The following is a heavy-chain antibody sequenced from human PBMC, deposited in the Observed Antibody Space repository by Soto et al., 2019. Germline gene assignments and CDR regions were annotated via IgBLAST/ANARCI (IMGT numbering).Heavy chain of an antibody. J-gene: IGHJ6*02. CDR3: AREGGGPAAPPYYYGMDV. V-gene: IGHV1-69*13. D-gene: IGHD2-2*01. CDR1: GGTFSSYA. CDR2: IIPIFGTA. Sequence: SVKVSCKASGGTFSSYAISWVRQAPGQGLEWMGGIIPIFGTANYAQKFQGRVAITADESTSTAYMELSSLRSEDTAVYYCAREGGGPAAPPYYYGMDVWGQGTTVTVSS.